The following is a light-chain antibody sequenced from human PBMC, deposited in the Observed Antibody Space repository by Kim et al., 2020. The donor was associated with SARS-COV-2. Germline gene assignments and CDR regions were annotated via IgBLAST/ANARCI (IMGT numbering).Light chain of an antibody. J-gene: IGKJ1*01. CDR2: SAS. CDR1: QSVSSNF. CDR3: HQYATSPLT. Sequence: IVWTETQGIRSLSSGERDTLSCRASQSVSSNFLAWYQQKAGQAPRLLIYSASSRATGIPDRFSGSGSGTDFTLTISTLEPEDFAVYYCHQYATSPLTFGQGTKVDIK. V-gene: IGKV3-20*01.